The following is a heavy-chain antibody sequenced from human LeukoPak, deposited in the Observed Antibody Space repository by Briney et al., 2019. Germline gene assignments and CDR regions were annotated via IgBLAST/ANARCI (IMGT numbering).Heavy chain of an antibody. CDR3: AKVHDSGTYATLDY. J-gene: IGHJ4*02. CDR1: GFTFDDYG. Sequence: GGSLRLSCAASGFTFDDYGLSWVRQAPGKGLEWVSGINWNGGSTGYADSVKGRFTISRDNAKKSLYLQMHSLRAEDTAVYHCAKVHDSGTYATLDYWGQGTLVTVSS. V-gene: IGHV3-20*01. D-gene: IGHD3-10*01. CDR2: INWNGGST.